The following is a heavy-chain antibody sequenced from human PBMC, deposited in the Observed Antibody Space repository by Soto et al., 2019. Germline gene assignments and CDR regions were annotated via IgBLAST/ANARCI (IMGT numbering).Heavy chain of an antibody. CDR1: GYSFTSYW. Sequence: PGESLKISCKGSGYSFTSYWIGWVRQMPGKGLEWMGIIYPGDSDTRYSPSFQGQVTISADKSISTAYLQWSSLKASDTAMYYCARHSYSNYEFDYYYGMDVWGQGTTVTVSS. J-gene: IGHJ6*02. D-gene: IGHD4-4*01. V-gene: IGHV5-51*01. CDR3: ARHSYSNYEFDYYYGMDV. CDR2: IYPGDSDT.